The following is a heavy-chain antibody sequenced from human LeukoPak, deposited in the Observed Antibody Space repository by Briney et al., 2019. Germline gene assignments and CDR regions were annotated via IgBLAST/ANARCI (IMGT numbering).Heavy chain of an antibody. Sequence: SETLSLTCTVSGGSISNYYWSWIRQSPGKGLEWIGYIYCSGSTNYNPSLKSRVTISVDTSKNQFSLKLSSVTAADTAVYYWARHTAEKYNWFDRWGQGTLVTVSS. J-gene: IGHJ5*02. CDR1: GGSISNYY. CDR3: ARHTAEKYNWFDR. CDR2: IYCSGST. V-gene: IGHV4-59*08. D-gene: IGHD5-24*01.